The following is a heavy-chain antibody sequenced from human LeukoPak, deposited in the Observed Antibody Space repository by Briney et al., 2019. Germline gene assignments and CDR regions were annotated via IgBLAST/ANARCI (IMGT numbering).Heavy chain of an antibody. D-gene: IGHD6-13*01. CDR2: ISYDGSNK. CDR3: ARPDSSSWYGDYYYGMDV. Sequence: GGSLRLSCAASGFTFSSYAMHWVRQAPGKGLEWVAVISYDGSNKYYADSVKGRFTISRDNSKNTLYLQMNSLRAEDTAVYYCARPDSSSWYGDYYYGMDVRGQGTTVTVSS. CDR1: GFTFSSYA. V-gene: IGHV3-30-3*01. J-gene: IGHJ6*02.